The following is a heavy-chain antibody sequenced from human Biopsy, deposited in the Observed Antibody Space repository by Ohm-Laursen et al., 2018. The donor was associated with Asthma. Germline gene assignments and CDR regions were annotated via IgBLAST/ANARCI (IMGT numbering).Heavy chain of an antibody. D-gene: IGHD2-2*01. CDR1: GGTFNTYV. Sequence: SVKVPCKSLGGTFNTYVIGWVRQAPGQGLEWMGGINSVFGTTTYPQKFQDRVTITADDSTSTVHMELSSLRSEDTAVYYCARKAGSCISRTCYSLDFWGQGTLVTVSS. CDR3: ARKAGSCISRTCYSLDF. J-gene: IGHJ4*02. V-gene: IGHV1-69*13. CDR2: INSVFGTT.